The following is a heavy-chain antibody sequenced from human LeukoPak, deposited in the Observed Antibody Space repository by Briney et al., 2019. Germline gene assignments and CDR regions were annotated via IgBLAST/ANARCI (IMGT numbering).Heavy chain of an antibody. D-gene: IGHD4-17*01. J-gene: IGHJ4*02. CDR1: GGSISSGGYY. CDR3: ASLTTVTQGYFDS. CDR2: IYYSGST. V-gene: IGHV4-61*08. Sequence: SETLSLTCTVSGGSISSGGYYWSRIRQPPGKGLEWIGYIYYSGSTNYNPSLKSRLTISVDASKNQFSLKLSSVTATDTAVYYCASLTTVTQGYFDSWGQGTLVTVSS.